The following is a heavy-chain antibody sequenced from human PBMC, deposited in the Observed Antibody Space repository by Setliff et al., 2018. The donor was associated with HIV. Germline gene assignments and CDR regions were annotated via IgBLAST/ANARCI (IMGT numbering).Heavy chain of an antibody. J-gene: IGHJ4*02. Sequence: SETLSLTCTVSGYSISSDYYWGWIRQPPGKGLEWIGNIYHSGSTYYNPSLKSRVTISVDTSKNQFSLKLSSVTAADTAVHYCAKDRSNIVATIADYWGQGTLVTVSS. CDR3: AKDRSNIVATIADY. CDR1: GYSISSDYY. D-gene: IGHD5-12*01. V-gene: IGHV4-38-2*02. CDR2: IYHSGST.